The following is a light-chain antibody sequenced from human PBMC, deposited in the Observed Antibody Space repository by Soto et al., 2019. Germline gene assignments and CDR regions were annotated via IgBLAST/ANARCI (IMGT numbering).Light chain of an antibody. V-gene: IGKV1-12*01. CDR2: ATS. J-gene: IGKJ1*01. Sequence: DIQMTESPSSVCASVGDRVTITCRASQGISSSLAWYQQEPGKAPKLLIYATSSLQSGVPSRFSGSGSGTDFTLTISSLQPEDFAAYYCQQANNFPWTFGQGTKVEIK. CDR3: QQANNFPWT. CDR1: QGISSS.